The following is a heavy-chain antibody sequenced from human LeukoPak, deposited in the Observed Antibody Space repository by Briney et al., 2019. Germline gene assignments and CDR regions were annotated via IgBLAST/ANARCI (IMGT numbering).Heavy chain of an antibody. Sequence: QPGGSLRLSCAASGFTFSNHGMHWVRQAPGKGLEWVAYISYDGGSKYYADSVKGRFTLSRDNSKNTVSLQMNSMSAEDTAVYYCTRDSNYSFDYWGQGTLVTVSS. CDR3: TRDSNYSFDY. V-gene: IGHV3-30*02. CDR1: GFTFSNHG. J-gene: IGHJ4*02. D-gene: IGHD4-11*01. CDR2: ISYDGGSK.